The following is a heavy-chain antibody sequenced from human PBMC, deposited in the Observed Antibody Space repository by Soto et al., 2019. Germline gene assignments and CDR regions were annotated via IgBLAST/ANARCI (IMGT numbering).Heavy chain of an antibody. D-gene: IGHD2-2*01. CDR1: GGSISSGGYS. CDR3: ARVPDR. CDR2: IYHSGNT. J-gene: IGHJ4*01. V-gene: IGHV4-30-2*01. Sequence: TLSLTCAVSGGSISSGGYSWSWIRQPPGKGLEWIGYIYHSGNTYYNPSLKSRVTISVDRSKNQFSLKLSSVTAADTAVYYWARVPDRWGQGALVTVSS.